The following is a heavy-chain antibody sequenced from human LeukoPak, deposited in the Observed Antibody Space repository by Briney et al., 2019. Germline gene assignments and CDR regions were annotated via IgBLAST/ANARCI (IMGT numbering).Heavy chain of an antibody. CDR1: GFTFSSYA. Sequence: PGGSLRLSCAASGFTFSSYAMHWVRQAPGKGLEWVAVISYDGSNKYYADSVKGRFTISRDNSKNTLYLQMNSLRAEETAVYCCARSRGYSSGRGAFDIWGQGTMVTVSS. CDR3: ARSRGYSSGRGAFDI. CDR2: ISYDGSNK. D-gene: IGHD6-19*01. J-gene: IGHJ3*02. V-gene: IGHV3-30-3*01.